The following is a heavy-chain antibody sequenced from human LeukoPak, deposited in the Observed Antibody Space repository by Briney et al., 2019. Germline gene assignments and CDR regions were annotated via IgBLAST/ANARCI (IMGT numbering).Heavy chain of an antibody. CDR3: ARSDYYGSGSYGPSIFDY. Sequence: SETLSLTCTVSGGSFSSSTYYWGWIRQPPGKGLEWIGNIYHSGSTYYNPSLKSRLTISLDTSKNQFSLKLSSVTAADTAVYYCARSDYYGSGSYGPSIFDYWGQGTLVTVSS. D-gene: IGHD3-10*01. J-gene: IGHJ4*02. V-gene: IGHV4-39*07. CDR1: GGSFSSSTYY. CDR2: IYHSGST.